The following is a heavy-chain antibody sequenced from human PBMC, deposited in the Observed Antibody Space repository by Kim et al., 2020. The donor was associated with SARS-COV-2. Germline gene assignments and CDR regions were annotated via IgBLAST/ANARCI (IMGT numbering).Heavy chain of an antibody. Sequence: ASVKVSCKASGYIFTSYALNWVRQAPGQGPEWMGWINTNPGNATYAQGVTGRVVFSSDNSISTAYLQISSLKSEDTAVYYCARASDYNFTGYPSWFDP. CDR1: GYIFTSYA. D-gene: IGHD3-9*01. CDR3: ARASDYNFTGYPSWFDP. CDR2: INTNPGNA. V-gene: IGHV7-4-1*02. J-gene: IGHJ5*02.